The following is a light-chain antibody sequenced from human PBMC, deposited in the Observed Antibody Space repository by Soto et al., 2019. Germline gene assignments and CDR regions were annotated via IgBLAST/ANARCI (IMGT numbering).Light chain of an antibody. CDR3: QQSYSTLGT. CDR2: AAS. J-gene: IGKJ1*01. CDR1: QSISSW. V-gene: IGKV1-39*01. Sequence: IQMTQSPSTLSASVGDRVTLTCRASQSISSWLAWYQQKPGKAPKLLSYAASSLQSGVPSRFSGSGSGTDFSLTISSLKTEDFEVYYCQQSYSTLGTFGQGTKVDIK.